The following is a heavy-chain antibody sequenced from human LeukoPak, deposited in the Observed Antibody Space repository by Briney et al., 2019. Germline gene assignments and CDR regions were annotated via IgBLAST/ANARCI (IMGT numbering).Heavy chain of an antibody. CDR2: IYYSGST. V-gene: IGHV4-39*07. Sequence: SETLSLTCTVSGGSISSYYWGWIRQPPGKGLEWIGSIYYSGSTYYNPSLKSRVTISVDTSKNQFSLKLSSVTAADTAVYYCASGYSSGWYIKWGQGTLVTVSS. CDR1: GGSISSYY. D-gene: IGHD6-19*01. J-gene: IGHJ4*02. CDR3: ASGYSSGWYIK.